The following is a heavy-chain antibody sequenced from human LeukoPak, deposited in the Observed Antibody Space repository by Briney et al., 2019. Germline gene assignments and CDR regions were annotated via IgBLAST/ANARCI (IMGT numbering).Heavy chain of an antibody. D-gene: IGHD6-13*01. Sequence: GGSLRLSCAASGFAFSTYAMNWVRQAPGKGLEWVSVISGSGGSIYYADSVKGRFTISKDKAKNTMDLQMNSLRAEDTAVYYCAREVYSYSWYPHRGGFDFWGQGTMVTVSS. J-gene: IGHJ3*01. CDR2: ISGSGGSI. CDR3: AREVYSYSWYPHRGGFDF. V-gene: IGHV3-23*01. CDR1: GFAFSTYA.